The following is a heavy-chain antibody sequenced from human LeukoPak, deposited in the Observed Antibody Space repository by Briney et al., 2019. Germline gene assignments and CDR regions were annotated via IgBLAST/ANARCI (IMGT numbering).Heavy chain of an antibody. D-gene: IGHD3-22*01. CDR3: ARATYEDFDS. CDR2: IYTSGST. V-gene: IGHV4-61*02. CDR1: GGSISSGNYY. J-gene: IGHJ4*02. Sequence: PSQTLSLTCTVSGGSISSGNYYWSWIRQPAGKGLEWVGRIYTSGSTNYNPSLKSRVTISADTSKSQFSLKLSSVIAADTAVYYCARATYEDFDSWGQGTLVTVSS.